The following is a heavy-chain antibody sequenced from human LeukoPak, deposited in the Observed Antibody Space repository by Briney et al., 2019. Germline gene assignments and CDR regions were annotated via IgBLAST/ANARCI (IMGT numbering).Heavy chain of an antibody. V-gene: IGHV1-8*01. Sequence: ASVKVSCKASGYTFTSYDINWVRQATGQGLEWMGWMNPNSGNTGYAQKFQGRVTMTRNTSISTAYMELSSLRPEDTAVYYCARALYSYGLIDPWGQGTLVTVSS. CDR2: MNPNSGNT. J-gene: IGHJ5*02. D-gene: IGHD5-18*01. CDR3: ARALYSYGLIDP. CDR1: GYTFTSYD.